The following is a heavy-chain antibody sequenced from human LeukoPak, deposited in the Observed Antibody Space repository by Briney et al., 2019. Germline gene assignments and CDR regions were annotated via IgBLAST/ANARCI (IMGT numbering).Heavy chain of an antibody. CDR3: ASPRYCGGDCYSFDY. CDR1: GGTFSSYA. Sequence: VASVKVSCKASGGTFSSYAISWVRQAPGQGLEWMGRIIPILGIANYAQKFQGRVTITADKSTSTAYMELSSLRSEDTAVYYCASPRYCGGDCYSFDYWGQGTLVTVSS. CDR2: IIPILGIA. D-gene: IGHD2-21*02. J-gene: IGHJ4*02. V-gene: IGHV1-69*04.